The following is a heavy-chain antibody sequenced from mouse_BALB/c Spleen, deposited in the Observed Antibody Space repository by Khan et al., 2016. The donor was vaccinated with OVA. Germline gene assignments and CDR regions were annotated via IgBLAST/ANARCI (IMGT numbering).Heavy chain of an antibody. Sequence: QVQLKESGPGLVAPSQSLSITCTVSGFSLTNYGVHWVRQSPGKGLEWLGVMWAGGSTTYNSALMSRLNITNDNSKSHIFLQVHSLQTDDTAMYFCARPYYGSAWFAYWGQGTLVTVSA. J-gene: IGHJ3*01. CDR3: ARPYYGSAWFAY. V-gene: IGHV2-9*02. CDR2: MWAGGST. D-gene: IGHD1-1*01. CDR1: GFSLTNYG.